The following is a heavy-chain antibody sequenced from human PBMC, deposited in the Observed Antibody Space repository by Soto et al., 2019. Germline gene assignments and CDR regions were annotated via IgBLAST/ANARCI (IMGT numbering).Heavy chain of an antibody. CDR3: ERIYCTTTTCDSWFDP. CDR2: IDPCDTYA. Sequence: PGEALKISCTGFGYTFTTFWISWVRQMPGKVLEWMGRIDPCDTYATYSPAFQGHVTISADKATSTAYLQWSSLKASDTAMYFCERIYCTTTTCDSWFDPWGQGTLVTVSS. CDR1: GYTFTTFW. J-gene: IGHJ5*02. V-gene: IGHV5-10-1*01. D-gene: IGHD2-2*01.